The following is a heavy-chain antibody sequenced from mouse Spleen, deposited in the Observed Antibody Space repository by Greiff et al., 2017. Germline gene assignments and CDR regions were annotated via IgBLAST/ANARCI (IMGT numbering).Heavy chain of an antibody. V-gene: IGHV1-15*01. CDR1: GYTFTDYE. Sequence: QVQLQQSGAELVRPGASVTLSCKASGYTFTDYEMHWVKQTPVHGLEWIGAIDPETGGTAYNQKFKGKAILTADKSSSTAYMELRSLTSEDSAVYYCTRGYYDYSWFAYWGQGTLVTVSA. D-gene: IGHD2-4*01. J-gene: IGHJ3*01. CDR2: IDPETGGT. CDR3: TRGYYDYSWFAY.